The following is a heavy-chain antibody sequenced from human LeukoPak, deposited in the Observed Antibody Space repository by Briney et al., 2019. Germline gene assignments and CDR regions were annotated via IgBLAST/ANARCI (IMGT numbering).Heavy chain of an antibody. V-gene: IGHV1-2*02. Sequence: ASVKVSCKASGHTFTGYYMHWVRQAPGQGLEWMGWINPNSGGTNYAQKFQGRLTMTRDTSISTAYMELSRLRSDDTAVYYCARDYVVVVAATVPYYGMDVWGQGTTVTVSS. J-gene: IGHJ6*02. CDR3: ARDYVVVVAATVPYYGMDV. D-gene: IGHD2-15*01. CDR2: INPNSGGT. CDR1: GHTFTGYY.